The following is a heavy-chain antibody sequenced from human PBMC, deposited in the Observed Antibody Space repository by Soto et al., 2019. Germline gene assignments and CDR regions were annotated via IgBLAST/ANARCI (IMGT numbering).Heavy chain of an antibody. V-gene: IGHV4-4*02. CDR3: ARGYGTARRWFDF. D-gene: IGHD5-18*01. CDR1: GAAVSSGDW. CDR2: IFHSGAT. Sequence: SETLSLTCAVSGAAVSSGDWWTWVRQSPGKGPECIGEIFHSGATNYNPSLKSRVDISMDKSKNQFSLRLTSVTAADTAVYYCARGYGTARRWFDFWGQGTLVTVSS. J-gene: IGHJ5*01.